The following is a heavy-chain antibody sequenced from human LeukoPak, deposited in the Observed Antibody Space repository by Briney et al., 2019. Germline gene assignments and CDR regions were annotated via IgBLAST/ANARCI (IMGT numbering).Heavy chain of an antibody. CDR1: GGSISSSSYY. CDR3: ARAPGHEWQQLGNGYFDL. D-gene: IGHD6-13*01. J-gene: IGHJ2*01. CDR2: IYHSGST. Sequence: SETLSLTCTVSGGSISSSSYYWGWIRQPPGKGLEWVGEIYHSGSTNYNPSLKSRVTISVDKSKNQFSLKLSSVTAADTAVYYCARAPGHEWQQLGNGYFDLWGRGTLVTVSS. V-gene: IGHV4-39*07.